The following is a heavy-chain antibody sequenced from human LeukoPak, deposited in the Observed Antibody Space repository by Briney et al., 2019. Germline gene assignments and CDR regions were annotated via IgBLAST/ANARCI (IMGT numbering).Heavy chain of an antibody. J-gene: IGHJ5*02. CDR3: VRHGAAAGTNWFDP. CDR2: IYYSGAT. Sequence: PSETLSLTCTVSGGSISSYYWAWIRQSPGKGLEWIGSIYYSGATYYNPSLKSRVTISVDTSKNQFSLKLSSVTAADTAVYYCVRHGAAAGTNWFDPWGQGTLVTVSS. V-gene: IGHV4-39*01. D-gene: IGHD6-13*01. CDR1: GGSISSYY.